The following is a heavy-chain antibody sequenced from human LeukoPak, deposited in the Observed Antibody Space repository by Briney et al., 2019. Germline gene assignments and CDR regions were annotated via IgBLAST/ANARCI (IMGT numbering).Heavy chain of an antibody. Sequence: GGSLRLSCAASGFTFSSYAMSWVRQAPGKGLEWVSAISGSGGSTYYADSVKGRFTISRDNSKNTLYLQMNSLRAEDTAVYYCAKCSGGSCYAEYFQHWGQGTLVTVSS. CDR2: ISGSGGST. D-gene: IGHD2-15*01. J-gene: IGHJ1*01. CDR3: AKCSGGSCYAEYFQH. CDR1: GFTFSSYA. V-gene: IGHV3-23*01.